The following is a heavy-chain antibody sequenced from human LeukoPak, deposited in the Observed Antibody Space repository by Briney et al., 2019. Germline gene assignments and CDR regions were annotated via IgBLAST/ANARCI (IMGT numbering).Heavy chain of an antibody. Sequence: GGSLGLSCAASGFTFDDYGMSWVRQAPGKGLEWVSGINWNGGSTGYADSVKGRFTISRDNSKNSLYLQMNSLRAEDTALYYCARGGWFGELLFDYWGQGTLVTVSS. CDR3: ARGGWFGELLFDY. D-gene: IGHD3-10*01. J-gene: IGHJ4*02. CDR2: INWNGGST. CDR1: GFTFDDYG. V-gene: IGHV3-20*04.